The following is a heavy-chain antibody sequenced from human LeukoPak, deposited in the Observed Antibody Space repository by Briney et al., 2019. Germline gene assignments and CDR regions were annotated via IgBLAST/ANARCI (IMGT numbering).Heavy chain of an antibody. D-gene: IGHD6-6*01. CDR3: ARYSSSSSGWDR. CDR1: GYTFTSYD. CDR2: MNPNSGNT. V-gene: IGHV1-8*03. Sequence: ASVKVSCKASGYTFTSYDINWVRQATGQGLEWMGWMNPNSGNTGYAQKFQGRVTITRNTSISTAYMELSSLRSEDTAVYYCARYSSSSSGWDRWGQGTLVTVSS. J-gene: IGHJ4*02.